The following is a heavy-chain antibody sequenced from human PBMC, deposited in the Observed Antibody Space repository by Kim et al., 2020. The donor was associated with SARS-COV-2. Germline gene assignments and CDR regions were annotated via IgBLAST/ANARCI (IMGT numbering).Heavy chain of an antibody. CDR1: GFPLSDDY. CDR2: ITGTGTTI. V-gene: IGHV3-11*01. D-gene: IGHD4-4*01. Sequence: GGSLRLSCVASGFPLSDDYMTWIRQAPGKGLEWVSYITGTGTTIYYADSVKGRFTISRDNAKNSLYLEMNSLRAEDTAMYYCARDYRNKGMDVWGQWPPV. CDR3: ARDYRNKGMDV. J-gene: IGHJ6*02.